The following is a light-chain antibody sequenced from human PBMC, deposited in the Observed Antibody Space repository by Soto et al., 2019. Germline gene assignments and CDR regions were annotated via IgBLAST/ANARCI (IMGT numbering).Light chain of an antibody. CDR3: ASYTSSRVWV. V-gene: IGLV2-18*02. CDR1: SSDVGSYNR. Sequence: QSPLTQPPSVSGSPGQSVTISCTGTSSDVGSYNRVSWYQQPPGTAPKLIIYEVTNRPSGVPVRFSGSKSANMASLTISGLQAEDEADYYCASYTSSRVWVFGGGTKVTVL. J-gene: IGLJ3*02. CDR2: EVT.